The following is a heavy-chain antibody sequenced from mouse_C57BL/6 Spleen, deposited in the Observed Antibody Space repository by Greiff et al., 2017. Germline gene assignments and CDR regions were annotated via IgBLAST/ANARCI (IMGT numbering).Heavy chain of an antibody. D-gene: IGHD2-5*01. CDR3: ARCYYSKEDAMDY. J-gene: IGHJ4*01. CDR2: LYPGDGDT. V-gene: IGHV1-80*01. CDR1: GYAFSSYW. Sequence: VQLQQSGAELVKPGASVKISCKASGYAFSSYWMNWVKQRPGKGLEWIGQLYPGDGDTNYNGKFKGKATLTADKSSSTAYMQLSSLTAEDSAVYFCARCYYSKEDAMDYWGQGTSVTVSS.